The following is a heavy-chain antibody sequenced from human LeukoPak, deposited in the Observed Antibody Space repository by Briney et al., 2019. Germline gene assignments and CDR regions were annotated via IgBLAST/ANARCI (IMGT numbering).Heavy chain of an antibody. CDR3: ARVRYYYYGMDV. CDR2: ISGSGGST. CDR1: GFTFSSYA. V-gene: IGHV3-23*01. Sequence: SGGSLRLSCAASGFTFSSYAMSWVRQAPGKGLEWVSAISGSGGSTYYADSVKGRFTISRDNSKNTLYLQMNSLRAEDTAVYYCARVRYYYYGMDVWGQGTTVTVSS. J-gene: IGHJ6*02.